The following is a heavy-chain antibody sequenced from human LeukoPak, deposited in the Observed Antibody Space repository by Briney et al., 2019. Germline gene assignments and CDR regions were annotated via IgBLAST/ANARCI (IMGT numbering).Heavy chain of an antibody. CDR2: INHSGST. J-gene: IGHJ6*02. CDR3: QTYYYYYGMDV. V-gene: IGHV4-34*08. CDR1: GGTFSGYY. Sequence: SETLSLTCAVYGGTFSGYYWSWIRQPPGKGLEWIGEINHSGSTNYNPSLKSRVTISVDTSKNQFSLRLSSVTAADTAVYYCQTYYYYYGMDVWGQGTTVTVSS.